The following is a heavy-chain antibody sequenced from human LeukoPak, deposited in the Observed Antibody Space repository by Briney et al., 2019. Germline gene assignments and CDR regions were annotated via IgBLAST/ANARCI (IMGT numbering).Heavy chain of an antibody. V-gene: IGHV3-21*04. Sequence: GGSLRLSCAASGFTFSSYSMNWVRQAPGKGLEWVSSISSSSGSIYYADSVKGRFTISRENAKNSLYLQMNSLRAEDTALYYCANTFLGYWGQGTLVTVSS. CDR1: GFTFSSYS. CDR2: ISSSSGSI. CDR3: ANTFLGY. J-gene: IGHJ4*02.